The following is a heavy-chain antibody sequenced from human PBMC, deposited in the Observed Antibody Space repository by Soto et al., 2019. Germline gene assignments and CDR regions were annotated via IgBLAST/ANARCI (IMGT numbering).Heavy chain of an antibody. CDR1: GFTFSSYA. CDR2: ISGSGGST. Sequence: PGGSLRLSCAASGFTFSSYAMSWVRQAPGKGLDWVSVISGSGGSTYYADSVKGRFTISRDNSKNTLYLQMNSLRAEDTAVYYCAKEGGYCSSTSCYGRVYYWGQGTLVTVSS. D-gene: IGHD2-2*03. CDR3: AKEGGYCSSTSCYGRVYY. V-gene: IGHV3-23*01. J-gene: IGHJ4*02.